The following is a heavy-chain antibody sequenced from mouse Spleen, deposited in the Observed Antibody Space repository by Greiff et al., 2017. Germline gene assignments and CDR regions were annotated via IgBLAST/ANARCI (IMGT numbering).Heavy chain of an antibody. CDR1: GYTFTDYN. V-gene: IGHV1-18*01. J-gene: IGHJ3*01. CDR3: ARRGPFYYGNYGFAY. CDR2: INPNNGGT. D-gene: IGHD2-1*01. Sequence: EVQLQQSGPELVKPGASVKIPCKASGYTFTDYNMDWVKQSHGKSLEWIGDINPNNGGTIYNQKFKGKATLTVDKSSSTAYMELRSLTSEDTAVYYCARRGPFYYGNYGFAYWGQGTLVTVSA.